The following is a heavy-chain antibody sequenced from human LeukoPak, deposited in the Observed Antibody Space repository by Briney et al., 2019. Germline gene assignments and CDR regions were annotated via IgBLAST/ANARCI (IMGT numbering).Heavy chain of an antibody. CDR3: ARGGYSSSWYNRNNWFDP. CDR1: GGSISSYY. CDR2: IYYSGST. D-gene: IGHD6-13*01. Sequence: SETLSLTCTVSGGSISSYYWSWIRQPPGKGLEWIGYIYYSGSTNYNPSLKSRVTISVDTSKNQFSLKLSSVTAADTAVYYCARGGYSSSWYNRNNWFDPWGQGTLVTVSS. V-gene: IGHV4-59*12. J-gene: IGHJ5*02.